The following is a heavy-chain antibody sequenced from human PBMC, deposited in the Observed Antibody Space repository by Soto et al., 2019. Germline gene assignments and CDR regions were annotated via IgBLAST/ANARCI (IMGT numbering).Heavy chain of an antibody. Sequence: SWIRKKTGKGPEWIGYIYYSGSTNYDPSLKSRVTLSVDTSKNQFSLKLSSVTGADTAVYYCARVGGRWGSTSCDCPNCFDPWRQGTPVTVSS. D-gene: IGHD2-2*01. V-gene: IGHV4-59*01. CDR2: IYYSGST. J-gene: IGHJ5*02. CDR3: ARVGGRWGSTSCDCPNCFDP.